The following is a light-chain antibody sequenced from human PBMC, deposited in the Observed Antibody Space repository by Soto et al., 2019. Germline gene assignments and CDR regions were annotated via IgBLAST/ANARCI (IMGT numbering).Light chain of an antibody. CDR2: KAS. CDR1: QGIRND. J-gene: IGKJ1*01. CDR3: QHYNSYSEA. V-gene: IGKV1-5*03. Sequence: DIQMTQSPSSLSAPVGDRVTITCRASQGIRNDLGLCQQKPGKAAKILIYKASTLKSGVPSGFSGSGSGTEFPLTISSLQPDDFATYYCQHYNSYSEAFGQGTKVDIK.